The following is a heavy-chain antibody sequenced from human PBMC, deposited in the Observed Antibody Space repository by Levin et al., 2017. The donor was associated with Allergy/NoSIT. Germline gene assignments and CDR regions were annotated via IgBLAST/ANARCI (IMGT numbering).Heavy chain of an antibody. CDR2: IYYSGST. V-gene: IGHV4-31*03. CDR1: GGSISSGGYY. J-gene: IGHJ2*01. Sequence: LRLSCTVSGGSISSGGYYWSWIRQHPGKGLEWIGYIYYSGSTYYNPSLKSRVTISVDTSKNQFSLKLSSVTAADTAVYYCARDTKYCSGGSCYSLLSYPRSYFDLWGRGTLVTVSS. CDR3: ARDTKYCSGGSCYSLLSYPRSYFDL. D-gene: IGHD2-15*01.